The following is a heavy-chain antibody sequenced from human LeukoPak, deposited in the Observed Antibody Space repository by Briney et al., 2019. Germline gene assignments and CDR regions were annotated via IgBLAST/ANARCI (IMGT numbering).Heavy chain of an antibody. CDR1: GGTFSSYA. CDR2: IIPIFGTA. D-gene: IGHD6-13*01. J-gene: IGHJ4*02. V-gene: IGHV1-69*13. Sequence: SVKVSCKASGGTFSSYAISWVRQAHGQGLEWMGGIIPIFGTANYAQKFQGRVTITADESTSTAYMELSSLRSEDTAVYYCARVEGTIAAADYWGQGTLVTVSS. CDR3: ARVEGTIAAADY.